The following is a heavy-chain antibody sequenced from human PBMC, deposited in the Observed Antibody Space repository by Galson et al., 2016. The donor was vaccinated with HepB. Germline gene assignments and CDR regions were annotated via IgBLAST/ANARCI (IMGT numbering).Heavy chain of an antibody. CDR2: MNPYSGST. V-gene: IGHV1-8*01. D-gene: IGHD1-26*01. Sequence: SVKVSCKASGYTFISYDIIWVRQATGQGLEWMGWMNPYSGSTGYAQKFQGRVTMTRNTSISTAYMELSRLRSEDTAVYYCARVGGWELPLSGNWFDPWGQGTLVTVSS. CDR3: ARVGGWELPLSGNWFDP. CDR1: GYTFISYD. J-gene: IGHJ5*02.